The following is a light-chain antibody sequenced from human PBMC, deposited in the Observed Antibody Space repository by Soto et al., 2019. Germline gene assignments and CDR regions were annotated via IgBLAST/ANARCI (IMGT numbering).Light chain of an antibody. J-gene: IGKJ2*01. CDR2: GAS. V-gene: IGKV3-15*01. CDR3: QQSNNWPYT. Sequence: EVVMTQSPATLSVSPGERATLSCRASQSVSDNLAWYQQKPGQAPRLLIYGASTRATGIPARFSDSGSGTEFTLTISSLQSEDFAVYYCQQSNNWPYTFGQGTKLDIK. CDR1: QSVSDN.